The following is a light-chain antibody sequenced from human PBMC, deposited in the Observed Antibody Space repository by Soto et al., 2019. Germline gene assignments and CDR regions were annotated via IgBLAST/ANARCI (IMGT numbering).Light chain of an antibody. CDR1: QNIDMY. J-gene: IGKJ1*01. CDR3: QHTFNSPPWT. Sequence: DFQMPPSPSSLSVVVGDTAPITNQARQNIDMYLNWYQQKPGKAPRVLISGASNLQSGVPSRFSGSGSGTDFTLTISSLQSEDFASYFCQHTFNSPPWTFGQGTKVDIK. V-gene: IGKV1-39*01. CDR2: GAS.